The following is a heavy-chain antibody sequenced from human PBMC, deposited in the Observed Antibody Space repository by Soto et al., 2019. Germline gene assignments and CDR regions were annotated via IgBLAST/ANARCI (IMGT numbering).Heavy chain of an antibody. Sequence: ETLSLTCAVYGGSFSGYYWSWIRQPPGKGLEWIGEINHSGSTNYNPSLKSRVTISVDTSKNQFSLKLSSVTAADTAVYYCARTICSGGSCYRGFVYWGQGTLVTVS. CDR3: ARTICSGGSCYRGFVY. V-gene: IGHV4-34*01. CDR2: INHSGST. J-gene: IGHJ4*02. D-gene: IGHD2-15*01. CDR1: GGSFSGYY.